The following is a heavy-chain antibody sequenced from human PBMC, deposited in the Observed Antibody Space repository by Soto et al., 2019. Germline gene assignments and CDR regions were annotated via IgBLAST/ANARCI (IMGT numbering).Heavy chain of an antibody. CDR3: AKARYFDYDPVDY. CDR2: IYSGGST. D-gene: IGHD3-9*01. Sequence: GGSLRLSCAASGFTVSSNYMSWVRQAPGKGLEWVSVIYSGGSTYYADSVKGRFTISRDNSKNTLYLQMNSLRAEDTAVYYCAKARYFDYDPVDYWGQGTLVTVSS. V-gene: IGHV3-53*01. CDR1: GFTVSSNY. J-gene: IGHJ4*02.